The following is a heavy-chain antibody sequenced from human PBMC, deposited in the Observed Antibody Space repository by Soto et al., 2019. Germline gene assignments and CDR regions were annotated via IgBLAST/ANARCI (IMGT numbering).Heavy chain of an antibody. J-gene: IGHJ4*02. CDR3: ARDPASGWIIDY. V-gene: IGHV1-2*02. CDR2: INPNSGGT. D-gene: IGHD6-19*01. CDR1: GYTFTGYY. Sequence: SVKVSCKASGYTFTGYYMHWVRQAPGQGLEWMGWINPNSGGTNYAQKFQGRVTMTRDTSISTAYMELSRLRSDDTAVYYCARDPASGWIIDYWGQGTLVTVSS.